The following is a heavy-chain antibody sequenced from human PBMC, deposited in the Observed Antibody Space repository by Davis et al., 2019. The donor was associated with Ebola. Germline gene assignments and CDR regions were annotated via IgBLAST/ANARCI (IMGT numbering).Heavy chain of an antibody. CDR2: TNPNSGST. CDR1: GYTFTSYG. D-gene: IGHD1-26*01. J-gene: IGHJ4*02. CDR3: ATGWGELLGDY. V-gene: IGHV1-18*01. Sequence: AASVKVSCKASGYTFTSYGISWVRQAPGQGPEWMGWTNPNSGSTGYAQKLQGRVTMTTDTSTSTAYMELRSLRSDDTAVYYCATGWGELLGDYWGQGTLVTVSS.